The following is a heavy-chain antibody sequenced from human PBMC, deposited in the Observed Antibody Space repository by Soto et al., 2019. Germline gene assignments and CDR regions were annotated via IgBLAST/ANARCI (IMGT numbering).Heavy chain of an antibody. Sequence: EVQLVESGGGLVKPGGSLRLSCAASGFTFSSYSMNWVRQAPGKGLEWVSSISSSSSYIYYADSVKGRFTISRDNSKNTLYLQMNSLRAEDTAVYYCAKDDLPDYYDSSGYQPDAFDIWGQGTMVTVSS. CDR1: GFTFSSYS. V-gene: IGHV3-21*04. J-gene: IGHJ3*02. D-gene: IGHD3-22*01. CDR3: AKDDLPDYYDSSGYQPDAFDI. CDR2: ISSSSSYI.